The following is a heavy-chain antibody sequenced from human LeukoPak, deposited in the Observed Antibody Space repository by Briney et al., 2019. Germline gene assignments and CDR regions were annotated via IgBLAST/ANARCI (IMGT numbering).Heavy chain of an antibody. D-gene: IGHD2-15*01. Sequence: GGSLRLSCAASGFTFSSYAMSWVRQAPGKGLEWVSAISGSGGSTYYADSVKGRFTISRDNSENTLYLHMNSLRSDDTAICYCAKGGFNILGYMDVWGKGATVTVSS. J-gene: IGHJ6*03. CDR3: AKGGFNILGYMDV. CDR2: ISGSGGST. V-gene: IGHV3-23*01. CDR1: GFTFSSYA.